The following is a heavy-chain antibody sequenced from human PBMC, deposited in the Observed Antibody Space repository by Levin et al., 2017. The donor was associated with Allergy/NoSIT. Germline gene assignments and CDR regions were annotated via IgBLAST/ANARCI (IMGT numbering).Heavy chain of an antibody. CDR1: GFTFSSYW. CDR2: INTDGSST. D-gene: IGHD5-18*01. J-gene: IGHJ4*02. V-gene: IGHV3-74*01. Sequence: QSGGSLRLSCAASGFTFSSYWMHWVRQAPGKGLVWVSHINTDGSSTSYADSVKGRFTISRDNAKNTLYLQMNSLRADDSAVYYCARSFLGAYTYGYWGQGTLVTVSS. CDR3: ARSFLGAYTYGY.